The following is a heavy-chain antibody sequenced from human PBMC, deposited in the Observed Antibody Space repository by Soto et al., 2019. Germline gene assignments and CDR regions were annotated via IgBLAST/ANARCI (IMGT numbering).Heavy chain of an antibody. J-gene: IGHJ5*02. V-gene: IGHV1-69*13. Sequence: ASVKVSCKASGGTFSSYAISWVRQAPGQGLEWMGGIIPIFGTANYAQKFQGRFTITADESTSTAYMELSSLRSEDTAVYYCARGGGMYYYDSGNYYNAGIWFDHWGQGTLVTVSS. D-gene: IGHD3-10*01. CDR2: IIPIFGTA. CDR1: GGTFSSYA. CDR3: ARGGGMYYYDSGNYYNAGIWFDH.